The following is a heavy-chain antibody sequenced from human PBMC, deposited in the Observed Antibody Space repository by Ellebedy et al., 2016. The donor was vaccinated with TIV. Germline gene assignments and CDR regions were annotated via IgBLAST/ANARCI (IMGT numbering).Heavy chain of an antibody. CDR1: GYTFIDYG. J-gene: IGHJ6*02. D-gene: IGHD3-10*01. V-gene: IGHV1-18*01. CDR2: VSAYSGNT. CDR3: ARYSGSGTYYRNGMDV. Sequence: AASVTVSCKSSGYTFIDYGVTWARQAPGQGLDWMGWVSAYSGNTNYAENLQGRVTMTTDTSTDTAYMELRSLRSDDTAVYFCARYSGSGTYYRNGMDVWGQGTTVTVSS.